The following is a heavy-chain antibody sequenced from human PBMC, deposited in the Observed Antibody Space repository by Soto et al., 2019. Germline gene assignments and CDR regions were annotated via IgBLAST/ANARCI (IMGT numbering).Heavy chain of an antibody. CDR1: GLTLSDHY. CDR2: TRNRAKGYTT. Sequence: GGSLRLSCAVSGLTLSDHYMDWVRQAPGKGLEWVGRTRNRAKGYTTEYAASVRGRFTISRDDSKNSFYLQVNSLKIEDTAVYYCARARTVNTNYYMDVWGKGTTVTVSS. CDR3: ARARTVNTNYYMDV. V-gene: IGHV3-72*01. D-gene: IGHD4-4*01. J-gene: IGHJ6*03.